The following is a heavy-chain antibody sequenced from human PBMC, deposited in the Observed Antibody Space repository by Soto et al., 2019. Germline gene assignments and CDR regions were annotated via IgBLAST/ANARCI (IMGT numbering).Heavy chain of an antibody. CDR1: GFSLSTSGVG. J-gene: IGHJ3*02. CDR2: IYWDDDK. Sequence: QITLKESGPTLVKPTQTLTLTCTFSGFSLSTSGVGVGWIRQPPGKALEWLALIYWDDDKRYSPSLKSRLTITKDPPKNQVVLTMTNMDPVDTATYYCAQTADSEGYCSSTSCPTDAFDIWGQGTMVTVSS. CDR3: AQTADSEGYCSSTSCPTDAFDI. D-gene: IGHD2-2*01. V-gene: IGHV2-5*02.